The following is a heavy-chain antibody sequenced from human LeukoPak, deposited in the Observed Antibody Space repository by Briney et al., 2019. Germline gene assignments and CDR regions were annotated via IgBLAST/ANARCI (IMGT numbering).Heavy chain of an antibody. Sequence: PGGSLRLSWAASGFTFSNTAMSWVRRAPGKGLEWVSAISASGDGTFYTDSVKGRFTVSRDNSKNMLYLQMNSLRAEDTAVYYCARGAYIYSGSDYWGQGTLVTVSS. V-gene: IGHV3-23*01. CDR3: ARGAYIYSGSDY. J-gene: IGHJ4*02. CDR2: ISASGDGT. D-gene: IGHD6-6*01. CDR1: GFTFSNTA.